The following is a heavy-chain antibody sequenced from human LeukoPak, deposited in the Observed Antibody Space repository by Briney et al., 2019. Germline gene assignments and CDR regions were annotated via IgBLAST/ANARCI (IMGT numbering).Heavy chain of an antibody. V-gene: IGHV3-53*05. Sequence: PGGSLRLSCAASEFSVGSNYMTWVRQAPGRGLEWVSLIYSGGSTYYADSVKGRFTISRDNSKNTLYLQMNSLRTEDTALYYCSGSSAGAFDIWGQGTMVTVSS. D-gene: IGHD6-6*01. J-gene: IGHJ3*02. CDR1: EFSVGSNY. CDR2: IYSGGST. CDR3: SGSSAGAFDI.